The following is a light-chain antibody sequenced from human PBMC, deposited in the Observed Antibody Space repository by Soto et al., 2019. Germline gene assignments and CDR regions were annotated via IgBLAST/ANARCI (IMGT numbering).Light chain of an antibody. CDR2: SAS. J-gene: IGKJ4*01. CDR3: QKYNRLPPT. CDR1: QVITND. V-gene: IGKV1-27*01. Sequence: DIQVTQSPASLSASVGDRITITCRTSQVITNDLAWYQQKPGQPPKLLISSASTLEPGVPSRFSGSGFGTEFTLTISNLQPEDCATYYLQKYNRLPPTLGGGTKVEIK.